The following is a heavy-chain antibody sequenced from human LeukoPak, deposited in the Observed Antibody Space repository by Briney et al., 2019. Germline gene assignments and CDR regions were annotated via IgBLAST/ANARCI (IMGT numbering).Heavy chain of an antibody. J-gene: IGHJ3*01. CDR1: GGSISYYY. CDR2: IYYSGST. D-gene: IGHD2-2*01. V-gene: IGHV4-59*01. Sequence: SETLSLTCTVSGGSISYYYWSWIWQPPGKGLEWIGYIYYSGSTNYNPSLKSRVTISVDTSKNQFSLNLTSVTTADTVVYYCARVSCSSTSCPRRDALDVWGQGTMVTVSS. CDR3: ARVSCSSTSCPRRDALDV.